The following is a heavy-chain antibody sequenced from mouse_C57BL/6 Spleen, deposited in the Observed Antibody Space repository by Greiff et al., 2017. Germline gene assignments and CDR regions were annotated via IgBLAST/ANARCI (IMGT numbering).Heavy chain of an antibody. CDR2: IDPNSGGT. CDR1: GYTFTSYW. V-gene: IGHV1-72*01. Sequence: QVQLQQPGAELVKPGASVKLSCKASGYTFTSYWMHWVKQRPGRGLEWIGRIDPNSGGTKYNEKFKSKATLTVDKASSTAYMQLSSLTSEDSAVYYCSRGNEDYDDYFAMDYWGQGTSVTVSS. J-gene: IGHJ4*01. D-gene: IGHD2-4*01. CDR3: SRGNEDYDDYFAMDY.